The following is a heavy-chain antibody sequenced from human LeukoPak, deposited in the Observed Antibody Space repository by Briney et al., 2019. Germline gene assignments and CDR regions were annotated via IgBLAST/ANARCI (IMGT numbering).Heavy chain of an antibody. V-gene: IGHV4-39*01. J-gene: IGHJ4*02. Sequence: SETLSLTYTVSGGSISSSSYYWGWIRQPPGKGLEWIGSIYYSGSTYYNPSLKSRVTISVDTSKNQFSLKLSSVTAADTAVYYCARSSANYYDSSGYYYVPPYYFDYWGQGTLVTVSS. CDR1: GGSISSSSYY. CDR2: IYYSGST. CDR3: ARSSANYYDSSGYYYVPPYYFDY. D-gene: IGHD3-22*01.